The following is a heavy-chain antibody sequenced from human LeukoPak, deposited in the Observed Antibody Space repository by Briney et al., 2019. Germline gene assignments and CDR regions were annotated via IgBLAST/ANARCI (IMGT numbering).Heavy chain of an antibody. CDR2: IYYSGST. D-gene: IGHD1-26*01. J-gene: IGHJ4*02. CDR1: GGSVSSGSYY. CDR3: ARHQDGTYYSNFDY. Sequence: SGTLSLTCTVSGGSVSSGSYYWSWIRQPPGKGLEWIGSIYYSGSTNYNPSLKSRVTISVDTSKNQFSLKLRFVTAADTAVYYCARHQDGTYYSNFDYWGQGTLVTVSS. V-gene: IGHV4-39*01.